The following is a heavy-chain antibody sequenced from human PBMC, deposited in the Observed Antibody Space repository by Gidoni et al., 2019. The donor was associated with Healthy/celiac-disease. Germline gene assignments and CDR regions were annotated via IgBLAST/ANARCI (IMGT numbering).Heavy chain of an antibody. Sequence: QVQLQQWGAGLLKPSETLSLTCAVYGGSFRGYSWSCTRQPPGKGLEWIWESNHSGSTNYNPSLKSRFTISVDTSKNQFSLKLSSVTAADTAVYYCARGLYYDFWSGYYRGGYYYYVWTSGAKGPRSPSP. J-gene: IGHJ6*02. V-gene: IGHV4-34*01. CDR2: SNHSGST. D-gene: IGHD3-3*01. CDR3: ARGLYYDFWSGYYRGGYYYYVWTS. CDR1: GGSFRGYS.